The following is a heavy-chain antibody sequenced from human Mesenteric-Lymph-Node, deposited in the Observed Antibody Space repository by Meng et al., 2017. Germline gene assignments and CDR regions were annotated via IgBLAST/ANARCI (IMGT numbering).Heavy chain of an antibody. CDR3: ARALGYDSSSYYYDH. Sequence: SETLSLTCTVSGGSISSGGYYWSWIRQHPEKGLEWIGNIYYSGNPYYNPSLKTRVSISVDTSKNQFFLKLKSVAAADTAVYYCARALGYDSSSYYYDHWGLGVLVTVSS. J-gene: IGHJ4*02. CDR2: IYYSGNP. CDR1: GGSISSGGYY. D-gene: IGHD3-22*01. V-gene: IGHV4-31*03.